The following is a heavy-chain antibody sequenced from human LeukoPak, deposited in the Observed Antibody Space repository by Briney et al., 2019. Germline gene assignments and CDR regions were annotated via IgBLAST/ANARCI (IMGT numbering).Heavy chain of an antibody. D-gene: IGHD6-13*01. V-gene: IGHV4-38-2*02. J-gene: IGHJ4*02. CDR1: GYSISSGYY. CDR2: IFHTGST. Sequence: SETLSLTCTVSGYSISSGYYWAWIRQPPGKGLEWIGSIFHTGSTYHNPSLKSRVTISVDTSKNQSSLKLNSVTAADTAVYYCARDHSSSSEDYWGQGTLATVSS. CDR3: ARDHSSSSEDY.